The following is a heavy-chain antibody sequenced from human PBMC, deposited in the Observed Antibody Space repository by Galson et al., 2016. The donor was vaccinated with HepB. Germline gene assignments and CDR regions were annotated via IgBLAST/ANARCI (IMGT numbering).Heavy chain of an antibody. J-gene: IGHJ5*02. CDR1: GGSVSRDGNY. D-gene: IGHD3-3*01. V-gene: IGHV4-31*03. CDR2: IYYSGNT. Sequence: TLSLTCTVSGGSVSRDGNYWSWIRQHPGKGLEWIGYIYYSGNTYYNPSLQSRVTISEDTSKNQISLNLSSVTAADTAVYYCARRRTFFGVVGGWFDPWGQGTLVTVSS. CDR3: ARRRTFFGVVGGWFDP.